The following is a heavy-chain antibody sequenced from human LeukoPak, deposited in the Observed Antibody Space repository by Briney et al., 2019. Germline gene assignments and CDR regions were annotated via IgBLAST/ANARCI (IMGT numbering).Heavy chain of an antibody. CDR3: TIVRGYCGGDCYS. J-gene: IGHJ4*02. CDR2: IKSKIDGGTT. CDR1: GFTFSHAW. D-gene: IGHD2-21*02. V-gene: IGHV3-15*01. Sequence: GGSLRLSCAASGFTFSHAWMSWVRQVPGKGLEWVGRIKSKIDGGTTDYAAPVKGRFTISREDSKNTLYLQMNSLETEDTAVYYCTIVRGYCGGDCYSWGQGTLATVSS.